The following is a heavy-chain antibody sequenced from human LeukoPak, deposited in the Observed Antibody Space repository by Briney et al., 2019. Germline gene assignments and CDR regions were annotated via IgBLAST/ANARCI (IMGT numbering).Heavy chain of an antibody. J-gene: IGHJ4*02. CDR2: ISWNSGSI. CDR1: GFTFDDYA. V-gene: IGHV3-9*01. D-gene: IGHD3-22*01. CDR3: AKDRGNYYDSSGPFDY. Sequence: GGSLRLSCAASGFTFDDYAMHWVRQAPGKGLEWVSSISWNSGSIGYADSVKGRFTISRDNAKNSLYLQMNSLRAEDTALYYCAKDRGNYYDSSGPFDYWGQGTLVTVSS.